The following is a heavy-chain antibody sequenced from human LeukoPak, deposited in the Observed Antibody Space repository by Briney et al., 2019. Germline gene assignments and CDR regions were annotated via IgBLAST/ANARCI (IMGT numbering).Heavy chain of an antibody. Sequence: PGRSLRLSCAASGFTFSSYGMHWVRQAPGKGLEWVAVMSYDGSNKYYADSVKGRFTISRDNSKNTLYLQMNSLRAEDTAVYYCAKGLYTVTFLFDYWGQGTLVTVSS. CDR2: MSYDGSNK. J-gene: IGHJ4*02. V-gene: IGHV3-30*18. CDR3: AKGLYTVTFLFDY. D-gene: IGHD4-17*01. CDR1: GFTFSSYG.